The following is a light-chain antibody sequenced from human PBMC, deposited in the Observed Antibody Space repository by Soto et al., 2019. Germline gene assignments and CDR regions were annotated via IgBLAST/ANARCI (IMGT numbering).Light chain of an antibody. V-gene: IGLV2-14*01. J-gene: IGLJ1*01. CDR3: SSYTTSSTLEGV. CDR1: SSDVGGYNR. CDR2: DVT. Sequence: QSALTQPASVSGSPGQSITISCTGTSSDVGGYNRVSWYQQHPGKAPKLMIYDVTIQPSGVSNRFSGSKSGNTASLTISGLQGEEAAEYACSSYTTSSTLEGVFGTGTKVTVL.